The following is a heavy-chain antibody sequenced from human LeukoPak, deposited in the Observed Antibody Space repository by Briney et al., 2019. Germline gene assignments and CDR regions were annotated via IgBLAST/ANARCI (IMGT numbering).Heavy chain of an antibody. CDR1: GGSISSSSYY. Sequence: SETLSLTCTVSGGSISSSSYYWGWIRQPPGKGLERIGSIYYSRSTYYNPSLKSRVTISVDTSKNQFSLKLSSVTAADTAVYYCARQYRDGEHNDYWGQGTLVTVSS. D-gene: IGHD5-24*01. V-gene: IGHV4-39*01. CDR2: IYYSRST. J-gene: IGHJ4*02. CDR3: ARQYRDGEHNDY.